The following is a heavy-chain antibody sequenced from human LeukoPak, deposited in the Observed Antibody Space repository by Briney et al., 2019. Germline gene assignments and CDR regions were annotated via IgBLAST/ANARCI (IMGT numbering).Heavy chain of an antibody. D-gene: IGHD6-13*01. V-gene: IGHV4-59*01. CDR2: IYYSGST. J-gene: IGHJ5*02. CDR3: ARDLLAAAGRPGWFDP. Sequence: PSETLSLTCTVSGGSISSYYWSWIRQPPGKGLEWIGHIYYSGSTNYNPSLKSRVTISVDTSKNQFSLKLSSVTAADTAVYYCARDLLAAAGRPGWFDPWGQGTLVTVSS. CDR1: GGSISSYY.